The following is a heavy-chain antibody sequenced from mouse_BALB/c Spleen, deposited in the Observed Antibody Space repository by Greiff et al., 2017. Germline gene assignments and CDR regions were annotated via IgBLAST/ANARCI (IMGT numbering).Heavy chain of an antibody. D-gene: IGHD2-1*01. CDR2: ISTYYGNT. CDR1: GYTFTDYA. Sequence: VQLVESGPELVRPGVSVKISCKGSGYTFTDYAMHWVKQSHAKSLEWIGVISTYYGNTNYNQKFKGKTTMTVDKSSSTAYMELARLTSEDSAIYYCARSVNGNPFAYWGQGTLVTVSA. J-gene: IGHJ3*01. V-gene: IGHV1-67*01. CDR3: ARSVNGNPFAY.